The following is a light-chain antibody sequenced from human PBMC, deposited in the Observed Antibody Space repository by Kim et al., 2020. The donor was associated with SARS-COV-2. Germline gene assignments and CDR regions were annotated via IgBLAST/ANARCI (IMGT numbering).Light chain of an antibody. CDR3: AAWDDSLKGSV. V-gene: IGLV1-44*01. Sequence: GERFTISGSGSISNIGSSVVNWYQQLPGTAPKLVRYSNEYRPSGVPDRFSGSKSGTSASLAISGLQSEDEADYYCAAWDDSLKGSVFGGGTQLTVL. CDR2: SNE. J-gene: IGLJ2*01. CDR1: ISNIGSSV.